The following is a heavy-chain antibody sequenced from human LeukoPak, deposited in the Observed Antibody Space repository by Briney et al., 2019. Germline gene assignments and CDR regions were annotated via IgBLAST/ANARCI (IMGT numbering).Heavy chain of an antibody. J-gene: IGHJ2*01. CDR3: ARESPRWYFDL. CDR1: GGSISSYY. Sequence: SETLSLTCTVSGGSISSYYWSWIRQPPGKGLEWIGYIYYSGSTNYNPSLKSRVTISVDTSKNQFSLKLSSVTAADTAVYYCARESPRWYFDLWGRGTLVTVSS. CDR2: IYYSGST. V-gene: IGHV4-59*01.